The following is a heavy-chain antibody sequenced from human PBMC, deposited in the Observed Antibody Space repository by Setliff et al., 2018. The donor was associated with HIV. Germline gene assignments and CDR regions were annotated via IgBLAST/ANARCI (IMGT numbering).Heavy chain of an antibody. V-gene: IGHV4-4*02. CDR1: GASISSGNW. CDR3: ARLMPNWDYFDY. J-gene: IGHJ4*02. CDR2: IFHTGST. D-gene: IGHD2-2*01. Sequence: SVTLSLTCAVSGASISSGNWWSWVRQSPGKGLEWIGEIFHTGSTNYNPSLKSRVTISVDTSKNHFSLNVSSLTAADTALYFCARLMPNWDYFDYWGQGTQVTVSS.